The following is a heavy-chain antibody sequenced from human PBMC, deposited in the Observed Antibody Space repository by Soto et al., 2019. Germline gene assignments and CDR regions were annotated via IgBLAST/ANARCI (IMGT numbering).Heavy chain of an antibody. Sequence: QVQLQQWGAGPLRPLETLSLTCGVSGGSFSGYYLAWIRQAPGKGLEWIGEINDRGSINYNPSLKSRVIISVDTSKNHYSLTLRYVTAADTAVYYCARESHDILTGPPWVWYFDLWGRGTLVTVSS. CDR2: INDRGSI. D-gene: IGHD3-9*01. CDR3: ARESHDILTGPPWVWYFDL. CDR1: GGSFSGYY. V-gene: IGHV4-34*01. J-gene: IGHJ2*01.